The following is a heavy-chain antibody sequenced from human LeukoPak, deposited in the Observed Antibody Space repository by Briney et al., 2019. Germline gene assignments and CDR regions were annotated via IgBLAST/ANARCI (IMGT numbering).Heavy chain of an antibody. Sequence: SETLSLTCAVYGGSFSGYYWSWIRQPPGKGLEWIGEINHSGSTNYNPSLKSRVTISVDTSKNQFSLKLSSVTAADTAVYYRAGYGGDWYPESWGQGTLVTISS. J-gene: IGHJ4*02. CDR2: INHSGST. V-gene: IGHV4-34*01. CDR3: AGYGGDWYPES. D-gene: IGHD6-19*01. CDR1: GGSFSGYY.